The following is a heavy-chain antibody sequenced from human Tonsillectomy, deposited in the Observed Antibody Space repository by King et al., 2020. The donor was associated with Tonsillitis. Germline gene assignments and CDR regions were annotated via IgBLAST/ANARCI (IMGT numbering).Heavy chain of an antibody. CDR2: IKHDGSEK. D-gene: IGHD6-6*01. CDR3: ARDRWSGSSRTFDY. V-gene: IGHV3-7*01. CDR1: GFSFRSHW. J-gene: IGHJ4*02. Sequence: VQLVESGGGLVQPGGSLRLSCAASGFSFRSHWMTWVRQAPGKGLEWVANIKHDGSEKYYVDSVKGRFTISRDNAEISLFLQMNSLRADDTAVYYCARDRWSGSSRTFDYWGQGTLVTVSS.